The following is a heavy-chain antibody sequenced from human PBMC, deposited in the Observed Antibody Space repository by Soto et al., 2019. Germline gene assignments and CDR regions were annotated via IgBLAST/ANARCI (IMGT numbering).Heavy chain of an antibody. V-gene: IGHV3-33*01. CDR2: IWYDGVNN. CDR1: GFILRNFG. CDR3: ARDQGEIVAAPIENNGLSNRLDS. J-gene: IGHJ5*01. Sequence: QVKVVESGGGVVRLGRSLTLSVEASGFILRNFGLHWFGRAPGKGLGWLADIWYDGVNNHYADSGKGRFSTSRDNSKNTVYLQINSLRAEDTAVYYCARDQGEIVAAPIENNGLSNRLDSWGQGTLVTVSS. D-gene: IGHD5-12*01.